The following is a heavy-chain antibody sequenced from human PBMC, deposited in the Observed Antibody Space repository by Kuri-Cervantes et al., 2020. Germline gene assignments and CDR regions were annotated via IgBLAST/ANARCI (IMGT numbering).Heavy chain of an antibody. Sequence: ESLKISCTVSGGSISGYYWSWIRQPPGKGLEWIGYIYYSESTNYNPSLKSRVTISVDMSKNQFSLKLSSVTAADTAVYYCARDRTAFDIWGQGTMVT. CDR1: GGSISGYY. CDR2: IYYSEST. CDR3: ARDRTAFDI. J-gene: IGHJ3*02. D-gene: IGHD2-2*01. V-gene: IGHV4-59*01.